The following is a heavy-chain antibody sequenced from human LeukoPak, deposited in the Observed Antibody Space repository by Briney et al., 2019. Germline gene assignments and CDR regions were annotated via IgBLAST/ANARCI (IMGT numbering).Heavy chain of an antibody. J-gene: IGHJ5*02. V-gene: IGHV1-45*02. CDR2: ITPFNGNT. CDR1: GYTFTYRY. Sequence: GSSVKVSCKASGYTFTYRYLHWVRQAPGQALEWMGWITPFNGNTNYAQKFQDRVTITRDRSMSTAYMELSSLRSEDTAVYYCARNEDIVVVPAASPPGIYNWFDPWGQGTLVTVSS. CDR3: ARNEDIVVVPAASPPGIYNWFDP. D-gene: IGHD2-2*01.